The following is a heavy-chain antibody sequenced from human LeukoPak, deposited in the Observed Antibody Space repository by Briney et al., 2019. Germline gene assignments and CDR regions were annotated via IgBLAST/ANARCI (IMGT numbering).Heavy chain of an antibody. CDR2: INQEGSEK. CDR1: GFSLRSFW. Sequence: PGGSLRLSREPSGFSLRSFWMTWVRQAPGKGPEWVANINQEGSEKYYGDSVKGRFTISRDNAKNTLYLEMNSLRAEDTAVYYCARVRFLEWSDYWGQGTLVTVSS. CDR3: ARVRFLEWSDY. D-gene: IGHD3-3*01. J-gene: IGHJ4*02. V-gene: IGHV3-7*01.